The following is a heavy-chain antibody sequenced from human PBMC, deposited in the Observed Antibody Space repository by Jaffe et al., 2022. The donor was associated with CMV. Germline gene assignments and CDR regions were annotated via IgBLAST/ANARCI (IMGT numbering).Heavy chain of an antibody. D-gene: IGHD6-13*01. CDR2: IYYSGST. V-gene: IGHV4-39*01. CDR3: ARLRIAAAGKVRWFDP. J-gene: IGHJ5*02. Sequence: QLQLQESGPGLVKPSETLSLTCTVSGGSISSSSYYWGWIRQPPGKGLEWIGSIYYSGSTYYNPSLKSRVTISVDTSKNQFSLKLSSVTAADTAVYYCARLRIAAAGKVRWFDPWGQGTLVTVSS. CDR1: GGSISSSSYY.